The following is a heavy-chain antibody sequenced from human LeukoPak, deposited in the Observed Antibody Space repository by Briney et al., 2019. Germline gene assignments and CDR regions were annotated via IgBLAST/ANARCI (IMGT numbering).Heavy chain of an antibody. J-gene: IGHJ4*02. CDR1: GYTFTNYN. CDR2: ISAYNSNT. CDR3: ARDGYFDS. V-gene: IGHV1-18*01. Sequence: GASVKVSCRASGYTFTNYNVAWVRQAPGQGLEWVGWISAYNSNTKYAQKFQGRVTMTTDTSTSTAYMELRSLRFDDTAIYYCARDGYFDSWSQGTLVTVSS.